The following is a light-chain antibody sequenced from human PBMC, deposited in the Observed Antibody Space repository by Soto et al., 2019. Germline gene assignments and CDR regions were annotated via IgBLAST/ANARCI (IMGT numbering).Light chain of an antibody. CDR2: DVS. CDR1: SSDVGGYNY. V-gene: IGLV2-14*01. CDR3: SSYTSSSTLEYV. J-gene: IGLJ1*01. Sequence: QSVLTQPASVSVSPGQSITISCTGTSSDVGGYNYVSWYQQHPGKAPKLMIYDVSNRPSGVSNRFSGSKSGNTASLTISGLQAEEEADYSCSSYTSSSTLEYVFGTGTKVTVL.